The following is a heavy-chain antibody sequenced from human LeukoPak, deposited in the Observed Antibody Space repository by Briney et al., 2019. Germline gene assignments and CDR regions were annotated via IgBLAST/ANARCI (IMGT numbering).Heavy chain of an antibody. J-gene: IGHJ4*02. Sequence: AASVKASCKTSGYTFISYGISWVRQAPGQGLEWMGWISVYNGNTNYAQKLQGRVTMTRNTSISTAYMELSSLRSEDTAVYYCARGVRMVRGVRYYFDYWGQGTLVTVSS. CDR3: ARGVRMVRGVRYYFDY. CDR1: GYTFISYG. D-gene: IGHD3-10*01. CDR2: ISVYNGNT. V-gene: IGHV1-18*01.